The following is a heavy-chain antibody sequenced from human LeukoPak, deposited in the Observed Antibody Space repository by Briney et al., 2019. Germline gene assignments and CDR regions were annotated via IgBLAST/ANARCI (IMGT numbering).Heavy chain of an antibody. CDR2: IYHSGST. CDR3: VPWEGANFDY. J-gene: IGHJ4*02. V-gene: IGHV4-38-2*01. D-gene: IGHD1-26*01. CDR1: GYSISSGYY. Sequence: RASETLSLTCAVSGYSISSGYYWGWIRQPPGKGLEWIGSIYHSGSTYYNPSLKSRVTISVDTSKNQFSLKLSSVTAADTAVYYCVPWEGANFDYWGQGTLVTVSS.